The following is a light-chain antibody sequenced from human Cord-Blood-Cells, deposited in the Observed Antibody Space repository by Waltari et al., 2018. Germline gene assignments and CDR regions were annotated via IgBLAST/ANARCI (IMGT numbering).Light chain of an antibody. CDR3: SSYTSSSTLYV. Sequence: QSALTQPASVSGSPGQSITISCTGTNSDVAGYNYVSWYQQYPGKAPNLMIYEVSNRPSGVSNRFSGSKSGNTASLTISGLQAEDEADYYCSSYTSSSTLYVFGTGTKVTVL. J-gene: IGLJ1*01. V-gene: IGLV2-14*01. CDR2: EVS. CDR1: NSDVAGYNY.